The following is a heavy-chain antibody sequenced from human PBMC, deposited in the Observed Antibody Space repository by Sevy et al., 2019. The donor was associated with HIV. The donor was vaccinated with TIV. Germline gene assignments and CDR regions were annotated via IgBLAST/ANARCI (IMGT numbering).Heavy chain of an antibody. D-gene: IGHD1-26*01. V-gene: IGHV3-7*01. CDR3: ARGVGLDY. Sequence: GGSLRLSCAASGFTFSPYWMTWVRQAPGKGLEWVANIRPDGSDKYYVASVKGRFTISRDNAKNSLYLQMNSLRADDTAMYYCARGVGLDYWGQGALVTVSS. CDR1: GFTFSPYW. J-gene: IGHJ4*02. CDR2: IRPDGSDK.